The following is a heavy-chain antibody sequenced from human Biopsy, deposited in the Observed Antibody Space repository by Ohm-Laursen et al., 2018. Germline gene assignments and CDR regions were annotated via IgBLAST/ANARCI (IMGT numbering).Heavy chain of an antibody. Sequence: SVKVSCNASEYTVTDYYVHWVRQAPGQGFEWMGWINPKSGVANHAQNFQGRVSMTRDTSISTVYLELSGLRSDDTAVYYCARDMTVTARPYYYSGVDVWGPGTRVTVSS. CDR1: EYTVTDYY. CDR3: ARDMTVTARPYYYSGVDV. V-gene: IGHV1-2*02. J-gene: IGHJ6*02. CDR2: INPKSGVA. D-gene: IGHD4-17*01.